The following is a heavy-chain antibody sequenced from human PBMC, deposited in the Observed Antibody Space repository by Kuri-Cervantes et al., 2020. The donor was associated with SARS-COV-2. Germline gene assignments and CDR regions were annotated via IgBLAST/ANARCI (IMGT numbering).Heavy chain of an antibody. CDR1: GYTFTSYD. D-gene: IGHD3-10*01. V-gene: IGHV1-8*02. CDR2: MNPNSGNT. J-gene: IGHJ3*02. CDR3: AREGYYYDSGNYYNQDAFDI. Sequence: ASVKVSCKASGYTFTSYDINWVRQATGQGLEWMGWMNPNSGNTGYAQKFQGRVTMTRNTSVSTAYMELSSLRSEDTAVYYCAREGYYYDSGNYYNQDAFDIWGQGKMVTVSS.